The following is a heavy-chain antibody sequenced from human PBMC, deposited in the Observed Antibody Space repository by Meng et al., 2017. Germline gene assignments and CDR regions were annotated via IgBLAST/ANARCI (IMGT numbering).Heavy chain of an antibody. J-gene: IGHJ4*02. CDR2: INPNRGGT. CDR3: ARDKASVRYSSGWAHY. Sequence: QVHLWRRGGEGQNPGASVTVSCNASGYTFTGYYMHWVRQAPGQGLGWMGRINPNRGGTNYAQKFQGRDTMTRDTSISTAYMELSRLRSDDTAVYYCARDKASVRYSSGWAHYWGQGTLVTVSS. CDR1: GYTFTGYY. V-gene: IGHV1-2*06. D-gene: IGHD6-19*01.